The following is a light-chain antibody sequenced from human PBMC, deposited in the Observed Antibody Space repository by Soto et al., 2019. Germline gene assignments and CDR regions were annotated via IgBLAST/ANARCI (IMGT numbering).Light chain of an antibody. CDR1: QSVSSY. CDR3: QQRINWPIT. CDR2: DAS. V-gene: IGKV3-11*01. J-gene: IGKJ5*01. Sequence: EIVLTQSPATLSLSPGERATLSCRASQSVSSYLAWYQQKPGKAPRLLIYDASNRATGIPARFSGSGSGTDFTLIISSLEPEDFAVYYCQQRINWPITFVQGTRLEIK.